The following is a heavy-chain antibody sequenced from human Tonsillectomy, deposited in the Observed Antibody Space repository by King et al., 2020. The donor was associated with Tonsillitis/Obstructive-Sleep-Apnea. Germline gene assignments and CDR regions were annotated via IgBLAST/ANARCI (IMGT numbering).Heavy chain of an antibody. V-gene: IGHV3-43*02. D-gene: IGHD3-22*01. CDR1: GLTFDDYA. J-gene: IGHJ1*01. Sequence: VQLVESGGGVVQPGGSLRLSCAASGLTFDDYAMHWVRQAPGKGLEWVSLISGDGGSTYYADSVKGRFTISRDNSKNSLYLQMNSLRTEDTAFYYCAKDIGIVVANAEYFQHWGQGTLVTVSS. CDR2: ISGDGGST. CDR3: AKDIGIVVANAEYFQH.